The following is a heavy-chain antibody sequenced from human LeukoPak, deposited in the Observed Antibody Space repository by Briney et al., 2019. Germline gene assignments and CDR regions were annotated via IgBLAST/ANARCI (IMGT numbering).Heavy chain of an antibody. V-gene: IGHV4-39*07. CDR1: CGSISSSSYY. CDR2: LYYTGNT. D-gene: IGHD6-13*01. Sequence: SETLSLTCTVSCGSISSSSYYWRWIRQPPGKGLEWIGNLYYTGNTYYNPSLKSRVTMSLDTSKNQFSLNLYSVTAADTAVYYRARMEGIAGGTENAFDIWGQGTMVTVSS. J-gene: IGHJ3*02. CDR3: ARMEGIAGGTENAFDI.